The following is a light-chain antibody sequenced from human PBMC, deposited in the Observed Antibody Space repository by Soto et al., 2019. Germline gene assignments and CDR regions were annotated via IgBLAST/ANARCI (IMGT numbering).Light chain of an antibody. J-gene: IGLJ3*02. CDR1: SGDVGRYHY. Sequence: QSVLTQPASVSGSPGQSITISCTGTSGDVGRYHYVSWYRQHPGRAPKLIIYEIHNRPSGVSHRFSGSTSGNTASLAISGLLDEDEADYYCTSYTSSGTLVFGGGTKLTVL. CDR2: EIH. V-gene: IGLV2-14*01. CDR3: TSYTSSGTLV.